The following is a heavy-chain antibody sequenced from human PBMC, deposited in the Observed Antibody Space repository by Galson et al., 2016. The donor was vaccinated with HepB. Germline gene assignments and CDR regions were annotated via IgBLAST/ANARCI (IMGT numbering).Heavy chain of an antibody. D-gene: IGHD2-2*01. V-gene: IGHV1-18*04. CDR1: AYTFISDG. Sequence: SVKVSCKASAYTFISDGISWVRQAPGQGLEWMGWISAHSGNTNYAQKFQGRVTMTTDTSTSTAYMELMSLRSDDTAVYYCARDLGYCTRTTCYRNWFDPWSQGTLVTVSS. J-gene: IGHJ5*02. CDR2: ISAHSGNT. CDR3: ARDLGYCTRTTCYRNWFDP.